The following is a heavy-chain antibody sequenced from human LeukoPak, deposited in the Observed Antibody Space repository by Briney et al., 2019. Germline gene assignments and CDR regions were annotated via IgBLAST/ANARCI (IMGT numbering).Heavy chain of an antibody. J-gene: IGHJ4*02. CDR1: GFTFRNYA. V-gene: IGHV3-23*05. Sequence: GGSLRLSCVASGFTFRNYAMTWVRQTPGKGLEWVATIGTTINGTYYADSVRGRFTISRDNAENTLYLQMSSLRAEDTAIYFCARAAYYRFDYWGQGTLVTVSS. CDR2: IGTTINGT. CDR3: ARAAYYRFDY. D-gene: IGHD1-26*01.